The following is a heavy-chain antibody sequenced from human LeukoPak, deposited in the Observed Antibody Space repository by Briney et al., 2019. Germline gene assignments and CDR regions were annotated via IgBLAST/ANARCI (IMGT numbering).Heavy chain of an antibody. D-gene: IGHD6-13*01. CDR2: IKPDGSVQ. Sequence: PGGSLRLSCAGSGFTFSDDYMDWVRQAPGKGLEWLANIKPDGSVQNYVDSVKGRFTISRDNAKTSVFLLMNSLRAEDTAVYYCARPAAGTPGTAYWGQGTLVTVSS. J-gene: IGHJ4*02. CDR1: GFTFSDDY. CDR3: ARPAAGTPGTAY. V-gene: IGHV3-7*01.